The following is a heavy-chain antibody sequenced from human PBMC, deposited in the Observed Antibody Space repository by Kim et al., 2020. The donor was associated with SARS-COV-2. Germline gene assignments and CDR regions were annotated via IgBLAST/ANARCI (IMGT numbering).Heavy chain of an antibody. CDR2: IYYSGST. V-gene: IGHV4-59*01. D-gene: IGHD3-10*01. CDR1: GGSISSYY. J-gene: IGHJ4*02. CDR3: ARESGSGSLWVDY. Sequence: SETLSITCTVSGGSISSYYWSWIRQPPGKGLEWIGYIYYSGSTNYNPSLKSRVTISVDTSKNQFSLKLSSVTAADTAVYYCARESGSGSLWVDYWGQGTLVTVSS.